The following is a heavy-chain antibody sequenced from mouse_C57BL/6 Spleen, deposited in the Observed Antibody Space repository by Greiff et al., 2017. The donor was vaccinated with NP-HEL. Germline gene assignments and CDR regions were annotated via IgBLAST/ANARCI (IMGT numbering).Heavy chain of an antibody. J-gene: IGHJ1*03. Sequence: DVKLVESGGGLVQPKGSLKLSCAASGFSFNTYAMNWVRQAPGKGLEWVARIRSKSNNYATYYADSVKDRFTISRDDSESMLYLQMNNLKTEDTAMYYCVRHDDYDEYFDVWGTGTTVTVSS. CDR1: GFSFNTYA. CDR2: IRSKSNNYAT. V-gene: IGHV10-1*01. CDR3: VRHDDYDEYFDV. D-gene: IGHD2-4*01.